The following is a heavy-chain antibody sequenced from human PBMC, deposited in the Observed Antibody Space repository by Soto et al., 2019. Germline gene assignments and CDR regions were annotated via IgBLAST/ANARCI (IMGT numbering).Heavy chain of an antibody. J-gene: IGHJ4*02. CDR1: GGYISISSYY. V-gene: IGHV4-39*01. D-gene: IGHD3-3*01. CDR3: ARTAYYDFWSGYYPSGGFDY. Sequence: PAETLSVTCTVYGGYISISSYYWGWIRQPPGKGLQWIGSIYYSGSTYYNPSLKSRVIISVDTSKNQFSLKLSSVTAADTAVYYCARTAYYDFWSGYYPSGGFDYWGQGTMVTGSS. CDR2: IYYSGST.